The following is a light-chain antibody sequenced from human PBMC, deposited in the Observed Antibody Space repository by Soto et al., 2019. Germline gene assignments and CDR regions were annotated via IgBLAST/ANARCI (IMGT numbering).Light chain of an antibody. V-gene: IGKV3-11*01. CDR1: QSVSSY. Sequence: EIVLTQSPATLSLSPGERATLSCRASQSVSSYLAWYQQKPGQAPRLLIYDASNRATGIPDRFSGSGSGTDFTLTISRLEPEDFAVYYCQQYNNWPVTFGQGTRLRL. CDR3: QQYNNWPVT. CDR2: DAS. J-gene: IGKJ5*01.